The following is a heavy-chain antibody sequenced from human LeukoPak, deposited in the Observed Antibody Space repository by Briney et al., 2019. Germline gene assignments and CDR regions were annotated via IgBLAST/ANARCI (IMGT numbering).Heavy chain of an antibody. CDR3: AKVKQQLVRYYFDY. CDR1: GFTFSSYA. J-gene: IGHJ4*02. V-gene: IGHV3-23*01. D-gene: IGHD6-13*01. CDR2: ISGSGGGT. Sequence: QTGGSLRLSCAASGFTFSSYAMSWVRQAPGKGLEWVSAISGSGGGTYYADSVKGRFTISRDNSKNTLYLQMNSLRAEDTAVYYCAKVKQQLVRYYFDYWGQGTLVTVSS.